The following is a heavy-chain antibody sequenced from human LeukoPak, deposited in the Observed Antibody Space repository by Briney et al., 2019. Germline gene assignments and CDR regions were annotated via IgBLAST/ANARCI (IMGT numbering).Heavy chain of an antibody. CDR2: IWYDGSNK. Sequence: IWYDGSNKYYADSVKGRFTISRDNSKNTLYLQMNSLRAEDTAVYYCARARYSSGSYYFDYWGQGTLVTVSS. J-gene: IGHJ4*02. D-gene: IGHD6-19*01. CDR3: ARARYSSGSYYFDY. V-gene: IGHV3-33*01.